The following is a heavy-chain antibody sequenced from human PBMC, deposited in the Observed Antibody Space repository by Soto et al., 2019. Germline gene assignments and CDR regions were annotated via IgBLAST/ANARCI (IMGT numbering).Heavy chain of an antibody. D-gene: IGHD3-22*01. J-gene: IGHJ4*02. Sequence: GSLRLSCAASGFTFSSYAMSWVRQAPGKGLEWVSAISGSGGSTYYADSVKGRFTISRDNSKNTLCLQMNSLRAEDTAVYYCAKGNPLYYYDSSSTFDYWGQGTLVTVSS. CDR1: GFTFSSYA. CDR3: AKGNPLYYYDSSSTFDY. CDR2: ISGSGGST. V-gene: IGHV3-23*01.